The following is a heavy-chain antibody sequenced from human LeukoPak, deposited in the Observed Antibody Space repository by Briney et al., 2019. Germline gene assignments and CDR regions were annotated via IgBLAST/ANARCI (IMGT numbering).Heavy chain of an antibody. CDR2: IYYSGST. CDR3: ARAGGSRYYRFFDY. V-gene: IGHV4-31*03. D-gene: IGHD3-9*01. Sequence: SETLSLTCTVSGGSISSGGYSWSWIRQHPGKGLEWIGYIYYSGSTYYNPSLKSRVTISVDTSKNQFSLQLSSVTAADTAVYYCARAGGSRYYRFFDYWGQGTLVTASS. CDR1: GGSISSGGYS. J-gene: IGHJ4*02.